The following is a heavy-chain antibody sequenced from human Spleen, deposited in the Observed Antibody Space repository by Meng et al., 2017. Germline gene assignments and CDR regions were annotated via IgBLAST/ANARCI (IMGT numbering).Heavy chain of an antibody. D-gene: IGHD3-10*01. CDR3: ARDADGSGSYYYFDY. J-gene: IGHJ4*02. Sequence: GESLKISCEGSGFTFSNAYMTWVRQVPGKRLEWVGRIKSKPDGETIDYAAPVKGRFTISRHNSKNTLYLQMNSLRAEDTAVYYCARDADGSGSYYYFDYWGQGTLVTVSS. V-gene: IGHV3-15*01. CDR2: IKSKPDGETI. CDR1: GFTFSNAY.